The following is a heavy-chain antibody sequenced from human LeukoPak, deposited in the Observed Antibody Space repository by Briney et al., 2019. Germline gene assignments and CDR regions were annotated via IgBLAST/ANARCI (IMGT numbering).Heavy chain of an antibody. V-gene: IGHV3-48*03. CDR1: GFTLSSYE. J-gene: IGHJ6*02. CDR3: ARISVSYYYGMDV. CDR2: ISSSGSTI. Sequence: GGSLRLSCAASGFTLSSYEMNWVRQAPGKGREWVLYISSSGSTIYYADSVKGRFTISRDSAKNSLYLQMNSLRVEDTAVYHCARISVSYYYGMDVWGQGTTVTVSS.